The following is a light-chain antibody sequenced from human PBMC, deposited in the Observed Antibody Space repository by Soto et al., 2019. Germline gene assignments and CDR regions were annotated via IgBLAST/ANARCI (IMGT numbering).Light chain of an antibody. Sequence: SYELTQPPSVSVAPGKTARITCDENNIGSKSVHWYQQKPGQAPVLVIYYDSDRPSGIPERFSGSNSGNTATLTISRVEAGDEADYYCQVWDSGTDHPGDVFGTGTKLTVL. CDR1: NIGSKS. CDR2: YDS. J-gene: IGLJ1*01. V-gene: IGLV3-21*04. CDR3: QVWDSGTDHPGDV.